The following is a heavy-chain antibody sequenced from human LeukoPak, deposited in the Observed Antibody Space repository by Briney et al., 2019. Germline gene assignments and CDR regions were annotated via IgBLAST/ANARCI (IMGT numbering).Heavy chain of an antibody. CDR1: GFTFSSYA. CDR2: ISYDGSNK. Sequence: PGGSLRLSCAASGFTFSSYAMHWARQAPGKGLEWVAVISYDGSNKYYADSVKGRFTISRDNSKNTLYLQMNSLRAEDTAVYYCAREAEEVDSSGSYFDYWGQGTLVTVSS. J-gene: IGHJ4*02. CDR3: AREAEEVDSSGSYFDY. D-gene: IGHD3-22*01. V-gene: IGHV3-30-3*01.